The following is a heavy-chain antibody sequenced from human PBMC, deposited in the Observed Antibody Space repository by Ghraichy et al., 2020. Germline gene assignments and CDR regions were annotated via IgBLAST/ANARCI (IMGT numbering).Heavy chain of an antibody. CDR1: GFTFSSYS. D-gene: IGHD2-15*01. V-gene: IGHV3-21*01. J-gene: IGHJ6*02. Sequence: GGSLRLSCAASGFTFSSYSMNWVRQAPGKGLEWVSSISSSSSYIYYADSVKGRFTISRDNAKNSLYLQMNSLRAEDTAVYYCARDQYCSGGSCYRNYYYYYGMDVWGQGTTVTVSS. CDR3: ARDQYCSGGSCYRNYYYYYGMDV. CDR2: ISSSSSYI.